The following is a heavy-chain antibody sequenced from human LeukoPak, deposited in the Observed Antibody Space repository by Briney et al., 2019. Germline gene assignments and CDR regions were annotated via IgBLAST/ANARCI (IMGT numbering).Heavy chain of an antibody. CDR3: ARGPVVTAHYYYYYYMDV. CDR1: GGSISSGSYY. J-gene: IGHJ6*03. D-gene: IGHD2-21*02. Sequence: SETLSLTCTVSGGSISSGSYYWSWLRQPAGKGLEWIGRIYTSGSTNYNPSLKSRVTISVDTSKNQFSLKLSSVTAADTAVYYCARGPVVTAHYYYYYYMDVWGKGTTVTISS. CDR2: IYTSGST. V-gene: IGHV4-61*02.